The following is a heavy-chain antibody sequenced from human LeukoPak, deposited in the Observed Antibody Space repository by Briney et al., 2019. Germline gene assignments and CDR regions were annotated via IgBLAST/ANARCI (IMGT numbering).Heavy chain of an antibody. J-gene: IGHJ4*02. Sequence: SETLSLTCTVSGASISSYYRSWIRQPADRGLEWIGRIYATGSPNYNPSLKSRVTMSVDTSKNQFSLKLTSVTAADTAVYYCARDRVVPAAFDDWGQGTLVTVSS. D-gene: IGHD2-2*01. V-gene: IGHV4-4*07. CDR1: GASISSYY. CDR2: IYATGSP. CDR3: ARDRVVPAAFDD.